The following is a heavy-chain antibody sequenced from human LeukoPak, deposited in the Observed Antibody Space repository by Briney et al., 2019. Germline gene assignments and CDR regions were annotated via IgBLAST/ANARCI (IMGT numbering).Heavy chain of an antibody. CDR2: IHTSGTT. D-gene: IGHD3-9*01. V-gene: IGHV4-61*02. CDR3: ARHDILTGRHFDV. J-gene: IGHJ4*02. CDR1: GVSISSGSYY. Sequence: SQTLSLTCTVSGVSISSGSYYWSWIRVPAGTGLEWIGRIHTSGTTNYNSPLKSRVTLSLDTSKNQFSLKLSSLTAADTAVYYCARHDILTGRHFDVWGQGTLVTVSS.